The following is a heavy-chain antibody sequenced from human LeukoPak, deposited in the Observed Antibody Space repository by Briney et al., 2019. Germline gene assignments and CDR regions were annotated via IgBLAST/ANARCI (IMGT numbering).Heavy chain of an antibody. Sequence: SETLSLTCAVYGGSFSGYYWSWIRQPPGKGLEWIGEINHSGSTNYNPSLKSRVTISVDTSKNQFSLKLSSVTAADTAVYYCAREGSHDAFDIWGQGTMVTVSS. CDR3: AREGSHDAFDI. CDR2: INHSGST. V-gene: IGHV4-34*01. CDR1: GGSFSGYY. J-gene: IGHJ3*02.